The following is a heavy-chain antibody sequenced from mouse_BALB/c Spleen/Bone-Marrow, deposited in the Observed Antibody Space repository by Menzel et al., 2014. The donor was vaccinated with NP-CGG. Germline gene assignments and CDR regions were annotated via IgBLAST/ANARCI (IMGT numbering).Heavy chain of an antibody. CDR3: TGRYGWFAY. CDR2: IDPANGNT. V-gene: IGHV14-3*02. CDR1: GFNIKDTY. Sequence: VQLQQSGAELVKPGASVKLSCTASGFNIKDTYMHWVKQRPEQGLEWIGRIDPANGNTKYDPRFQGEATITADASSNTAYLQLSSLTSEDTAVYYCTGRYGWFAYWGQGTLVTVSA. D-gene: IGHD2-14*01. J-gene: IGHJ3*01.